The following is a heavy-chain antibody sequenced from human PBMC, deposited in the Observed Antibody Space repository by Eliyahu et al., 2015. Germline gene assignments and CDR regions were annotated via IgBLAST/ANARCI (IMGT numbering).Heavy chain of an antibody. CDR3: AKEPLRYFDWLLLYFDY. CDR2: ITGSGGST. D-gene: IGHD3-9*01. Sequence: EVQLLESGGGLVQPGGSLRLXCAASGFTFSSXAMSWVRQAPGKGLEWVSTITGSGGSTXXADSVKGRFTISRDNSKDTLYLQMNSLRAEDTAVYYCAKEPLRYFDWLLLYFDYWGQGTLVTVSS. CDR1: GFTFSSXA. J-gene: IGHJ4*02. V-gene: IGHV3-23*01.